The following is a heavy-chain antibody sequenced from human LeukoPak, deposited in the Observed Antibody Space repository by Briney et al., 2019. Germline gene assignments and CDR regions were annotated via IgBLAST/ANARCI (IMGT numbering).Heavy chain of an antibody. Sequence: PSETLSLTCTVSGGSISSGSYYWSWIRQPAGKGLEWIGRIYTSGSTNYNPSLKSRVTISVDTSKNQFSLKLSSVTAADTSVYFGGRGYGSGSYFLDYWGQGTLVTVSS. CDR2: IYTSGST. V-gene: IGHV4-61*02. CDR1: GGSISSGSYY. CDR3: GRGYGSGSYFLDY. D-gene: IGHD3-10*01. J-gene: IGHJ4*02.